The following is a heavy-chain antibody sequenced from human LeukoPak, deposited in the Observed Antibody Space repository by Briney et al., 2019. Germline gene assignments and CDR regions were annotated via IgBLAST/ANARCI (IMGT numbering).Heavy chain of an antibody. CDR1: GFTFSSYS. CDR2: ISSSSSYI. D-gene: IGHD3-16*01. J-gene: IGHJ5*02. Sequence: GGSLRLSCAASGFTFSSYSMNWVRQAPGKGLEWVSSISSSSSYIYYADSVKGRFTISRDNAKNSLYLRMNSLRAEDTAVYYCARVGSYTATWFDPWGQGTLVTVSS. V-gene: IGHV3-21*01. CDR3: ARVGSYTATWFDP.